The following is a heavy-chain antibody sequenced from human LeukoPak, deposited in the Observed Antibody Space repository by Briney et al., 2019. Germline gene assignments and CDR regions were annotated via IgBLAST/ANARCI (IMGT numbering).Heavy chain of an antibody. CDR2: IYPGDSDT. V-gene: IGHV5-51*01. Sequence: GESLKISCKGSGYSFTSYWIGWVRQMPGKGLEWMGIIYPGDSDTRYSPSFQGQVTISADKSISTAYPQWSSLKASDTAMYYCARNDFWSGYYDYFDYWGQGTLVTVSS. J-gene: IGHJ4*02. CDR3: ARNDFWSGYYDYFDY. D-gene: IGHD3-3*01. CDR1: GYSFTSYW.